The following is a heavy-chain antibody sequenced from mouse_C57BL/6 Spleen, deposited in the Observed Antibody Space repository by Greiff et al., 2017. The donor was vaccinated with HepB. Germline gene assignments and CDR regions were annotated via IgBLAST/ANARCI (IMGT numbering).Heavy chain of an antibody. CDR2: INPNNGGT. Sequence: VQLQQSGPELVKPGASVKISCKASGYTFTDYYMNWVKQSHGKSLEWIGDINPNNGGTSYNQKFKGKATLTEDKSSSTAYMELRSLTSEDSAVYYCAREGGWLLRIAMDYWGQGTSVTVSS. CDR3: AREGGWLLRIAMDY. J-gene: IGHJ4*01. CDR1: GYTFTDYY. V-gene: IGHV1-26*01. D-gene: IGHD2-3*01.